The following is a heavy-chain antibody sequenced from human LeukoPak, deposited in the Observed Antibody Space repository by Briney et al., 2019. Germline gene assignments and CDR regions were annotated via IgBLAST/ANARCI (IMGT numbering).Heavy chain of an antibody. Sequence: ASVKVSCKASGYTFTSYAMHWVRQAPGQRLEWMGWINAGNGNTKYSQKFQGRVTITRDTSASTAYMELSSLRSEDTAVYYCARDQRYFDWSPFDNHYFDYWGQGTLVTVSS. CDR3: ARDQRYFDWSPFDNHYFDY. V-gene: IGHV1-3*01. CDR1: GYTFTSYA. D-gene: IGHD3-9*01. CDR2: INAGNGNT. J-gene: IGHJ4*02.